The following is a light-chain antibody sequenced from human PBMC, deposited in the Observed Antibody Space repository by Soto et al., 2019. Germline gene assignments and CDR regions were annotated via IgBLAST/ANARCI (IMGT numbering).Light chain of an antibody. CDR2: RNN. V-gene: IGLV1-47*01. CDR1: SSNIGYNY. Sequence: QSVLTQPPSASGTPGQRVTISCSGSSSNIGYNYVYWYQQLPGTAPKLLIYRNNQRPSGVPDRFSGSKSGTSASLAISGLRSEDEADYYCAAWDESLSGYVFGTGTNVTV. J-gene: IGLJ1*01. CDR3: AAWDESLSGYV.